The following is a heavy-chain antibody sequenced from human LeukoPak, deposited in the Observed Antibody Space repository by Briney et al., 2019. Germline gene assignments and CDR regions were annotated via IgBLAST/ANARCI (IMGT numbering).Heavy chain of an antibody. CDR1: GFTFSSYA. J-gene: IGHJ1*01. CDR3: AREAYYYDSSGYSYAENFQH. D-gene: IGHD3-22*01. CDR2: ISYDGSNK. V-gene: IGHV3-30-3*01. Sequence: PGGSLRLSCAASGFTFSSYAMHWVRQAPGKGLEWVAVISYDGSNKYYADSVKGRFTISRDNSKNTLYLQMNSLRAEDTAVYYCAREAYYYDSSGYSYAENFQHWGQGTLVTVSS.